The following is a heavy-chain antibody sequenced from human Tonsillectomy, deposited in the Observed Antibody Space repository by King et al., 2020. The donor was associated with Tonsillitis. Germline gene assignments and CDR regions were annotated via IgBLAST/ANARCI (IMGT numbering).Heavy chain of an antibody. D-gene: IGHD2-21*02. CDR2: INQDGSKT. J-gene: IGHJ4*02. Sequence: DVQLVESGGGLVQPGGSLILSCAASGFSFNSDWMSWVRQAPGKGLEWVADINQDGSKTYYVASVRGRFTISRDNAKNSVYLQMYSLRAEDTAVYYCVRDPHCGYDCYTLDIWGQGSLVTVSS. V-gene: IGHV3-7*03. CDR1: GFSFNSDW. CDR3: VRDPHCGYDCYTLDI.